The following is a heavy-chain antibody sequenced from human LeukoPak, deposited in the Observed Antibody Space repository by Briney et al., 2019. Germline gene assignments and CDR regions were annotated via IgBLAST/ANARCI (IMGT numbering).Heavy chain of an antibody. J-gene: IGHJ5*02. CDR1: GYTFTGYY. CDR3: ARGPYYYDSSGRRVWFDP. CDR2: TNPNSGGT. Sequence: ASVKVSCKASGYTFTGYYMHWVRQAPGQGLEWMGWTNPNSGGTNYAQKFQGRVTMTRDTSISTAYMELSRLRSDDTAVYYCARGPYYYDSSGRRVWFDPWGQGTLVTVSS. D-gene: IGHD3-22*01. V-gene: IGHV1-2*02.